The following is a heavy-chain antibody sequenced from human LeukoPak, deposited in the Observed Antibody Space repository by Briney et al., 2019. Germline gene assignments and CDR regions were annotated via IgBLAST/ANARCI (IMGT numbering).Heavy chain of an antibody. CDR1: GFTFSSYA. V-gene: IGHV3-23*01. D-gene: IGHD6-13*01. CDR3: AKSGSYSSSYYFDY. CDR2: ISGSGGST. J-gene: IGHJ4*02. Sequence: TGGSLRLSCAASGFTFSSYAMSWVRQAPGKGLEWVSAISGSGGSTYYADSVKGRFTISRDNSKNTLYLQMNSLRAEETAVYYCAKSGSYSSSYYFDYWGQGTLVTVSS.